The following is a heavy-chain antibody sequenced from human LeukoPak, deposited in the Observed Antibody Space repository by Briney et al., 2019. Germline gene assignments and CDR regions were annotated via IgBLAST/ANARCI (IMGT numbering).Heavy chain of an antibody. J-gene: IGHJ6*02. CDR3: ARASLEVTDYYYYYGMDV. D-gene: IGHD2-21*02. V-gene: IGHV4-34*01. CDR2: INHSGST. CDR1: GVSFSGYY. Sequence: SETLSLTCAVYGVSFSGYYWSWIRQPPGKGLEWIGEINHSGSTNYNPSLKSRVTISVDTSKNQFSLKLSSVTAADTAVYYCARASLEVTDYYYYYGMDVWGQGTTVTVSS.